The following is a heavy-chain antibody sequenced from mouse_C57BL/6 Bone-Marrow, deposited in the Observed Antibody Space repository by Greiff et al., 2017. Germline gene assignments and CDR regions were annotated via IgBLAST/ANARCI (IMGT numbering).Heavy chain of an antibody. Sequence: EVQLQESGGGLVQPKGSLKLSCAASGFTFNTYAMHWVRQAPGKGLEWVARIRSKSSNYATYYADSVKDRFTISRDDSQSMLYLQMNNLKTEDTAMYYCVSFPTVVASRYYFDYWGQGTTLTVSS. J-gene: IGHJ2*01. CDR3: VSFPTVVASRYYFDY. CDR2: IRSKSSNYAT. D-gene: IGHD1-1*01. V-gene: IGHV10-3*01. CDR1: GFTFNTYA.